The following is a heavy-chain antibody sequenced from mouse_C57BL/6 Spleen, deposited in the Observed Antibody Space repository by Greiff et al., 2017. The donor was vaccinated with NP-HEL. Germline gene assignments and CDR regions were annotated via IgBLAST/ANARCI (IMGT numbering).Heavy chain of an antibody. D-gene: IGHD1-1*01. CDR2: INPSSGYT. CDR1: GYTFTSYT. CDR3: ARDYGSSPFAY. J-gene: IGHJ3*01. Sequence: QVQLKQSGAELARPGASVKMSCKASGYTFTSYTMHWVKQRPGQGLEWIGYINPSSGYTKYNQKFKDKATLTADKSSSTAYMQLSSLTSEDSAVYYCARDYGSSPFAYWGQATLVTVSA. V-gene: IGHV1-4*01.